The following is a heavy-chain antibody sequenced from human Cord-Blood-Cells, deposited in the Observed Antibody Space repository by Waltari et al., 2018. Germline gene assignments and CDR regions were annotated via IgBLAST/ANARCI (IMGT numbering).Heavy chain of an antibody. V-gene: IGHV4-34*01. CDR1: GGSFSGYY. CDR3: ARGLIAAAGTRVYWYFDL. J-gene: IGHJ2*01. CDR2: INHSGST. D-gene: IGHD6-13*01. Sequence: QVQLQQWGAGLLKPSETLSLTCAVYGGSFSGYYWSWIRQPPGKGLEWDGEINHSGSTYYNPSLKSRVTISVDTSKNQFSLKLSSVTAADTAVYYCARGLIAAAGTRVYWYFDLWGRGTLVTVSS.